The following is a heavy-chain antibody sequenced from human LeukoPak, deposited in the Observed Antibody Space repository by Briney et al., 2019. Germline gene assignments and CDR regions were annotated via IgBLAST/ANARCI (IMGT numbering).Heavy chain of an antibody. Sequence: GGSLRLSCAASGFIFSSYSMNWVRQAPGKGLEWVSYITSSSSYIYYADSVKGRFTISRDNAKKSLYLQMNSLRADDTAVYYCASLLGSYCSGGSCYVWGQGTLVTVSS. CDR1: GFIFSSYS. CDR2: ITSSSSYI. V-gene: IGHV3-21*01. J-gene: IGHJ4*02. CDR3: ASLLGSYCSGGSCYV. D-gene: IGHD2-15*01.